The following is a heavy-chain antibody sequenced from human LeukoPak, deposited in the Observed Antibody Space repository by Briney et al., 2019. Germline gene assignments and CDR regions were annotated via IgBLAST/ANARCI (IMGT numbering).Heavy chain of an antibody. CDR2: IKHDGSEK. CDR1: GFTFSSYW. D-gene: IGHD6-13*01. CDR3: ARAQASAIDY. J-gene: IGHJ4*02. Sequence: GGSLRLSCVVSGFTFSSYWMSWVRQAPGKGLEWVANIKHDGSEKYYVDSVKGRFTISRDNAKNSVYLQVSSLRAEDTAVYYCARAQASAIDYWGQGTLVTVSS. V-gene: IGHV3-7*01.